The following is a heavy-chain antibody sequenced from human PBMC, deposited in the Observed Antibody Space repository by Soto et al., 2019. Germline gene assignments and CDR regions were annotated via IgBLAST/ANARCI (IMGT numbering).Heavy chain of an antibody. CDR3: ARHPTYCSGGSCYSGGWYFDL. V-gene: IGHV4-59*08. Sequence: PSETLSLTCTVSGCSISSYYWSWIRQPPGKGLEWIGYIYYSGSTNYNPSLKSRVTISVDTSKNQFSLKLSSVTAADTAVYYCARHPTYCSGGSCYSGGWYFDLWGRGTLVTVSS. CDR1: GCSISSYY. CDR2: IYYSGST. D-gene: IGHD2-15*01. J-gene: IGHJ2*01.